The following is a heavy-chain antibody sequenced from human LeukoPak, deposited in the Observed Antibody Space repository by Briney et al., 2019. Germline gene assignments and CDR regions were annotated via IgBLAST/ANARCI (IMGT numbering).Heavy chain of an antibody. Sequence: QAGGSLRLSCAASGFTFSSYSMNWVRQAPGKGLEWVSYISSSSSTIYYADSVKGRFTISRDNAKNSLYLQMNSLRAEDTAVYYCARGVSGQLWFAWGQGTLVTVSS. CDR1: GFTFSSYS. CDR2: ISSSSSTI. V-gene: IGHV3-48*01. D-gene: IGHD5-18*01. CDR3: ARGVSGQLWFA. J-gene: IGHJ5*02.